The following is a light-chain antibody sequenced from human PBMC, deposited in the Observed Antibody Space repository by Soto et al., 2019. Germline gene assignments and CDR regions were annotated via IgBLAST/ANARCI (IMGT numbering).Light chain of an antibody. Sequence: EIVLTQSPGTLSLSPGERATLSCRASQSVSSSYLVWYQQKPGQAPRLLILGASTRATGIPARFSGSGSGTEFTLSISSLQSEDFAVYYCKQYKEWPPFTFGQGTRLEIK. V-gene: IGKV3-15*01. CDR2: GAS. CDR3: KQYKEWPPFT. J-gene: IGKJ5*01. CDR1: QSVSSSY.